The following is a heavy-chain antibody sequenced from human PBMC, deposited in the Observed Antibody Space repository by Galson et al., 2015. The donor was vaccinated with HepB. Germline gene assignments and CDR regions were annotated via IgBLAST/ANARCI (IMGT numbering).Heavy chain of an antibody. CDR2: ISAYNGNT. J-gene: IGHJ6*02. CDR3: ARDWYDFNYYGMDV. CDR1: GYTFTSYG. V-gene: IGHV1-18*04. D-gene: IGHD3-3*01. Sequence: SVKVSCKASGYTFTSYGISWVRQAPGQGLEWMGWISAYNGNTNYAQKLQGRVTVTTDTSTSTAYMELRSLRSDDTAVYYCARDWYDFNYYGMDVWGQGTTVTVSS.